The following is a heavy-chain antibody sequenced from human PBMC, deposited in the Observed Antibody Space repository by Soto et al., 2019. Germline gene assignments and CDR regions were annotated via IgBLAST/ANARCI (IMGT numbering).Heavy chain of an antibody. CDR3: ARVGYTVTTFFDYYYYYYMDV. CDR1: GFTFSSYW. V-gene: IGHV3-74*01. Sequence: GGSLRLSCAASGFTFSSYWMHWVRQAPGKGLVWVSRINSDGSSTSYADSVKGRFTISRDNAKNTLYLQMNSLRAEDTAVYYCARVGYTVTTFFDYYYYYYMDVWGKGTTVTVSS. CDR2: INSDGSST. D-gene: IGHD4-17*01. J-gene: IGHJ6*03.